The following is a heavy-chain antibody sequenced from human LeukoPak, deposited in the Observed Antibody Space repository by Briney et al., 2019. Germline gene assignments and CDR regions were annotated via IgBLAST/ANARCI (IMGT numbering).Heavy chain of an antibody. CDR3: AKDSSRGRFDP. V-gene: IGHV3-30*18. D-gene: IGHD6-13*01. CDR2: ISYDGSNK. J-gene: IGHJ5*02. Sequence: GGSLRLSCAASGFTFSSYSMHWVRQAPGKGLEWVAVISYDGSNKYYADSVKGRFTISRDNSKNTLYLQMNSLRAEDTAVYYCAKDSSRGRFDPWGQGTLVTVSS. CDR1: GFTFSSYS.